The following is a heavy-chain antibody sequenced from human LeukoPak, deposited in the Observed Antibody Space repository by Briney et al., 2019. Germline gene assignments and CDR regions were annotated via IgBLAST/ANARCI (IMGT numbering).Heavy chain of an antibody. CDR2: INPGDSDT. CDR1: GYSFPSDC. V-gene: IGHV5-51*01. CDR3: ARRIGSGGYDY. J-gene: IGHJ4*02. Sequence: GESLKISCKGSGYSFPSDCIGWVRQMPGKGLEWLGIINPGDSDTRYSPSFQGQVTISADRSISTANLQWSSLKASDTAMYYCARRIGSGGYDYWGQGTLVTVSS. D-gene: IGHD6-19*01.